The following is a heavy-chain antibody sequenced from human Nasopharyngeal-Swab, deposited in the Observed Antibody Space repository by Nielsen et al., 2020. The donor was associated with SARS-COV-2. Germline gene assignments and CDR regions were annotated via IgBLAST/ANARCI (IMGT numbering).Heavy chain of an antibody. CDR3: ARGYCSGGSRFLFDY. J-gene: IGHJ4*02. CDR1: RFIFSSYS. D-gene: IGHD2-15*01. Sequence: GGSLRLSCAASRFIFSSYSMNWVRQAPGKGLEWVSYISSSSSTIYYADSVKGRFTISRDNAKNSLYLQMNSLRDEDTAVYYCARGYCSGGSRFLFDYWGQGTLVTVSS. V-gene: IGHV3-48*02. CDR2: ISSSSSTI.